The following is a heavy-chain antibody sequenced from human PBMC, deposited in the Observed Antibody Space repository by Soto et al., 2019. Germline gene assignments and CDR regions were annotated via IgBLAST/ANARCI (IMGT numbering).Heavy chain of an antibody. Sequence: EVQLLESGGGVVQPGGSLRLSCAASGFTFRNFFMSWVRQAPGKGLEWVSAIRATGGQTFYADSVKGRFTISRDNSKNMLYLQMDSLRDEDTALYFCAEDRGWGVVSPSHDSWGQGTLVTVSS. CDR3: AEDRGWGVVSPSHDS. V-gene: IGHV3-23*01. CDR1: GFTFRNFF. CDR2: IRATGGQT. D-gene: IGHD2-21*01. J-gene: IGHJ4*02.